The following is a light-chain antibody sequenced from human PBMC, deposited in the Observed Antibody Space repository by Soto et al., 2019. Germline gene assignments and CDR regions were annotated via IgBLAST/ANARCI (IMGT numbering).Light chain of an antibody. Sequence: QSALTQPASVSGSPGQSITISCTGTSRDVGGYNYVSWYQQHPGKAPKLMIFDVSNRPSGVSNRFSGSKSGNTASLTISGLQAEDEAYYYCSSYTSSSTQVFGTGTKLTVL. J-gene: IGLJ1*01. CDR3: SSYTSSSTQV. CDR2: DVS. V-gene: IGLV2-14*01. CDR1: SRDVGGYNY.